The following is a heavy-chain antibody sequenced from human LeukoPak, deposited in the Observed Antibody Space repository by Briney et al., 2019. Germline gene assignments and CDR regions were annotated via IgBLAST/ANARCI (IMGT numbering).Heavy chain of an antibody. J-gene: IGHJ5*02. Sequence: PSETLSLTCTVSGGSISSYYWSWIRQPPGKGLEWIGSIYYSGSTYYNPSLKSRVTISVDTSKNQFSLKLSSVTAADTAVYYCARHQAVVRGVLNWFDPWGQGTLVTVSS. CDR1: GGSISSYY. CDR2: IYYSGST. CDR3: ARHQAVVRGVLNWFDP. V-gene: IGHV4-59*05. D-gene: IGHD3-10*01.